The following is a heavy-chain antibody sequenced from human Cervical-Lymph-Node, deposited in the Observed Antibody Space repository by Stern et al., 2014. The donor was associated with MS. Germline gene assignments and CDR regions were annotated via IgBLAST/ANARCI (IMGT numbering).Heavy chain of an antibody. Sequence: QVQLVQSGSEVKKPGASVKVSCKASGYTFTNYYMHWVRQAPGQGLEWMGIINPSGGSTDYAQKFRGRISMTRDRSTSTVYMELSSLRSDDTAVYYCARPMASGFFDYWGQGTLVTVSS. J-gene: IGHJ4*02. CDR3: ARPMASGFFDY. V-gene: IGHV1-46*01. CDR1: GYTFTNYY. D-gene: IGHD3-10*01. CDR2: INPSGGST.